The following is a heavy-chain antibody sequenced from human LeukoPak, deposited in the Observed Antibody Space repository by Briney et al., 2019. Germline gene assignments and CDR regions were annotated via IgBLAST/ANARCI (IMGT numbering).Heavy chain of an antibody. Sequence: SETLSLTCAVYGGSFSGYSWSWIRQPPGKGLEWIGEINHSGSTNYNPSLKSRVTISVDTSKNQFSLKLSSVTAADTAVYYCARGLVLRYFDWLLQHFDYWGQGTLVTVSS. D-gene: IGHD3-9*01. CDR2: INHSGST. CDR1: GGSFSGYS. CDR3: ARGLVLRYFDWLLQHFDY. V-gene: IGHV4-34*01. J-gene: IGHJ4*02.